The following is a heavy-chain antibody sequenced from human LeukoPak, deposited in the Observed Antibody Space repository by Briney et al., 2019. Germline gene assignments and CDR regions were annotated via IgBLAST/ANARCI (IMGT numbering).Heavy chain of an antibody. Sequence: GRSLRLSCAASGFTFSSYAMHWVRQAPGKGLEWVAVISYDGSNKYYADSVKGRFTISRDNSKNTLYLQMNSLRAEDTAVYYCARDRLAVASGWFDPWGQGTLVTVSS. D-gene: IGHD6-19*01. CDR2: ISYDGSNK. CDR1: GFTFSSYA. CDR3: ARDRLAVASGWFDP. J-gene: IGHJ5*02. V-gene: IGHV3-30-3*01.